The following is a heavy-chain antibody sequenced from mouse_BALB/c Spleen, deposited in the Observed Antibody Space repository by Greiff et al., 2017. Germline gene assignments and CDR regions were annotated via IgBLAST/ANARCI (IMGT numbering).Heavy chain of an antibody. CDR1: GFTFSDYY. D-gene: IGHD2-3*01. CDR2: ISDGGSYT. J-gene: IGHJ4*01. V-gene: IGHV5-4*02. CDR3: ARGGYDGYYHYAMDY. Sequence: EVMLVESGGGLVKPGGSLKLSCAASGFTFSDYYMYWVRQTPEKRLEWVATISDGGSYTYYPDSVKGRFTISRDNAKNNLYLQMSSLKSEDTAMYYCARGGYDGYYHYAMDYWGQGTSVTVSS.